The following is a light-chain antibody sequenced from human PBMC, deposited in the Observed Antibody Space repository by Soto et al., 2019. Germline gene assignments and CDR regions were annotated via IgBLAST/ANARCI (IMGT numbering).Light chain of an antibody. CDR3: SSYRTGSRV. J-gene: IGLJ2*01. V-gene: IGLV2-14*01. Sequence: QSVLTQPASVSGSPGQSITISCTGTNNDVGAYTYVSWYQQHPGKAPRLIIYEVSERPSGVSKRFSGSKSGNTASLVISGLQAEDEADYYCSSYRTGSRVFGGGTQLTVL. CDR1: NNDVGAYTY. CDR2: EVS.